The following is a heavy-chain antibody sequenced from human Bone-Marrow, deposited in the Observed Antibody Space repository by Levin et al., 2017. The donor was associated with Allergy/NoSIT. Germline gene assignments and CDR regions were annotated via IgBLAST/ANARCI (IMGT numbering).Heavy chain of an antibody. Sequence: ESLKISCPVSRGSISSSSYYWAWIRQPPGKGLEWIGSIYHSGSTFYNPSLRSRVTISVDTSKNQFSLKLSSVTAADTAVYYCAREYCSGGSCFDYWGQGTLVTVSS. CDR3: AREYCSGGSCFDY. J-gene: IGHJ4*02. CDR2: IYHSGST. V-gene: IGHV4-39*07. CDR1: RGSISSSSYY. D-gene: IGHD2-15*01.